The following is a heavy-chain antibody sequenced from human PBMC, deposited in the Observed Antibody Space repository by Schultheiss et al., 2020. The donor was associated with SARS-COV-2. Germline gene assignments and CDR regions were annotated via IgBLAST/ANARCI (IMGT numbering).Heavy chain of an antibody. CDR1: GFTFDDYA. J-gene: IGHJ4*02. V-gene: IGHV3-9*01. CDR2: ISWNSGSI. Sequence: GGSLRLSCAASGFTFDDYAMHWVRQAPGKGLEWVSGISWNSGSIGYADSVKGRFTISRDNSKNTLYLQMNSLRAEDTAVYYCAREGGVGATTGRPFDYWGQGTLVTVSS. D-gene: IGHD1-26*01. CDR3: AREGGVGATTGRPFDY.